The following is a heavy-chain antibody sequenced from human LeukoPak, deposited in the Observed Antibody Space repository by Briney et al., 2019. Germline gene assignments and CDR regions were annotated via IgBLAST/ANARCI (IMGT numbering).Heavy chain of an antibody. V-gene: IGHV1-2*06. Sequence: GASVKVSCKASGYTFTGYYMHWVRQAPGQGLEWMGRINPNSGGTNYAQKFQGRVTMTRDTSISTAYMELSRLRSDDTAVYYCARVRGRIAAAGLYNWFDPWGQGTLVTVSS. D-gene: IGHD6-13*01. CDR2: INPNSGGT. CDR3: ARVRGRIAAAGLYNWFDP. CDR1: GYTFTGYY. J-gene: IGHJ5*02.